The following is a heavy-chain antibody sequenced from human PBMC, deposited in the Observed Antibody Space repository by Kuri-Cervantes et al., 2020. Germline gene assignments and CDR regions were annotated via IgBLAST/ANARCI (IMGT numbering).Heavy chain of an antibody. J-gene: IGHJ4*02. Sequence: GGSLRLSCAASGFSFSDYGMHWVRQAPGKGLDWVAVISYDGSNKYYADSVKGRFTISRDNSKNTLYLQMNSLRAEDTAVYYCARDNGFGGDSDYWGQGTLVTVSS. CDR1: GFSFSDYG. CDR3: ARDNGFGGDSDY. CDR2: ISYDGSNK. V-gene: IGHV3-30-3*01. D-gene: IGHD4-17*01.